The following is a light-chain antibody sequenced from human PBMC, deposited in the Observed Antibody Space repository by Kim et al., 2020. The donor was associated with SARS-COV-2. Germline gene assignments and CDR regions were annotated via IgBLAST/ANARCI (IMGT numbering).Light chain of an antibody. Sequence: QLVLTQSPSASASLGASVKLTCTLSSGHSSYAIAWHQLQPEKGPRYLMKLNSDGSHNKGDGIPDRFSGSRSGAQLYLTISSLQSEDEADYYCQTWGTDIVVFGGGTQLTVL. J-gene: IGLJ2*01. CDR2: LNSDGSH. V-gene: IGLV4-69*01. CDR3: QTWGTDIVV. CDR1: SGHSSYA.